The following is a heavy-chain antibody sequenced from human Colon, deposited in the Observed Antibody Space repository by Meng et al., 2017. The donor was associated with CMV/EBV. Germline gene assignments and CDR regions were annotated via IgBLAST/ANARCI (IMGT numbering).Heavy chain of an antibody. CDR3: ARVRLAAAGSEPFSI. D-gene: IGHD6-13*01. CDR1: GFTFSNFP. CDR2: IKEDGNEK. Sequence: GGSLRLSCVASGFTFSNFPMGWVRQAPGKGLEWVANIKEDGNEKYYGDSVKGRFTVSRDNANDSLYLQTSGLRSEDTAVYYCARVRLAAAGSEPFSIWGQGTTVTVSS. J-gene: IGHJ6*02. V-gene: IGHV3-7*03.